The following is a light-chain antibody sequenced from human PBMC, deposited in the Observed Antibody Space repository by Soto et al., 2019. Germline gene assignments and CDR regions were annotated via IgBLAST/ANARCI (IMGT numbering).Light chain of an antibody. J-gene: IGKJ1*01. CDR1: QTISSW. CDR3: QHYNSYSEA. Sequence: IHMPQAPTTQSGSVGDRVTITFRASQTISSWLAWYQQKPGKAPKLLIYKASTLNSGVPSRFSGSGSGTEFTLTISSLQPDDFATYYCQHYNSYSEAFGQGTKVDIK. CDR2: KAS. V-gene: IGKV1-5*03.